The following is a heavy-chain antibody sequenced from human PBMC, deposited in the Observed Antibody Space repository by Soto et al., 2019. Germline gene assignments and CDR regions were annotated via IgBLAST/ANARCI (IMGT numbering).Heavy chain of an antibody. J-gene: IGHJ5*02. D-gene: IGHD3-22*01. Sequence: SETLSLTCAVSGYSISSGYYWGWLRQPPGKGLEWIGSIYRGGSTYYNPSLNSRVTLSIDMTNNHVSLILNPVTAADTAVYYCARVGPWVPYYYDSSPYTFENWFDPWGQGTLVTVSS. CDR2: IYRGGST. V-gene: IGHV4-38-2*01. CDR3: ARVGPWVPYYYDSSPYTFENWFDP. CDR1: GYSISSGYY.